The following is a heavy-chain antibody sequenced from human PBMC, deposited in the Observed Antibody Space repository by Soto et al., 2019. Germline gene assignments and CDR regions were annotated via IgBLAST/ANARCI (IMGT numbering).Heavy chain of an antibody. CDR3: AIVTNYGDSGDISVLAF. V-gene: IGHV5-51*01. D-gene: IGHD2-15*01. J-gene: IGHJ1*01. Sequence: PGKGLEWMGVIDPGDAETRYSPSFQGRVTFSVDKSIDTAYLHWSSLEASDTAIYYCAIVTNYGDSGDISVLAFWGHRSLVTVSP. CDR2: IDPGDAET.